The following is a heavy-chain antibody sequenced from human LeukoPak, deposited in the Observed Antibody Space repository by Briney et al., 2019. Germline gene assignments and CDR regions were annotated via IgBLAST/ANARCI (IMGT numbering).Heavy chain of an antibody. CDR1: SGSFSGYY. J-gene: IGHJ6*02. CDR2: INHSGST. V-gene: IGHV4-34*01. CDR3: ARDLDSSSWEASYGMDV. Sequence: SETLSLSCAVYSGSFSGYYWSWIRQPPGKGLEWIGEINHSGSTNYNPSLKSRVTMSVDTSKNQFSLKLSSVTAADTAVYYCARDLDSSSWEASYGMDVWGQGTTVTVSS. D-gene: IGHD6-13*01.